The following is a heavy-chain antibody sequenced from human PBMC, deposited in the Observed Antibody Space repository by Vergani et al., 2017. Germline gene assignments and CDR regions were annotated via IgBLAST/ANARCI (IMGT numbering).Heavy chain of an antibody. CDR2: IRSKAYGGTK. V-gene: IGHV3-49*04. Sequence: EVQLVESGGGLVQPGRSLRLSCTASGFTFGDYAMSWVRQAPGKGLEWVGFIRSKAYGGTKEYAASVKGRFTISRDDSKSIAYLQMNSLKTEDTAVYYCTRNSYGDYVIDYWGQGTLVTVSS. CDR1: GFTFGDYA. J-gene: IGHJ4*02. D-gene: IGHD4-17*01. CDR3: TRNSYGDYVIDY.